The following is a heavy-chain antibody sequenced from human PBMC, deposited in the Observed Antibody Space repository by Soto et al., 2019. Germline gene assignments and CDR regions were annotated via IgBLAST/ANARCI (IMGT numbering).Heavy chain of an antibody. D-gene: IGHD4-4*01. CDR1: GGSFSGYY. CDR3: GRGRRSYSKYYYYYMDV. V-gene: IGHV4-34*01. CDR2: INHSGST. Sequence: PSETLSLTCAVYGGSFSGYYWSWIRQPPGKGLEWIGEINHSGSTNYNPSLKSRVTISVDTSKNQFSLKLSSVTAADTAVYYCGRGRRSYSKYYYYYMDVWGKGTTVTVSS. J-gene: IGHJ6*03.